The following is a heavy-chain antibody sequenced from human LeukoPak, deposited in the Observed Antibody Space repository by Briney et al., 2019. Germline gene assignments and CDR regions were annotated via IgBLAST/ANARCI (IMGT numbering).Heavy chain of an antibody. V-gene: IGHV4-39*01. D-gene: IGHD6-19*01. CDR3: ARRLDKALHSSGWYIRFFDY. Sequence: SETLSLTCTVSGGSISSSSYYWGWIRQPPGKGLEWIGSIYYSGSTYYNPSLKSRVTISVDTSQNQFSLKLSSVTAADTAVYYCARRLDKALHSSGWYIRFFDYWGQGTLVTVSS. CDR2: IYYSGST. J-gene: IGHJ4*02. CDR1: GGSISSSSYY.